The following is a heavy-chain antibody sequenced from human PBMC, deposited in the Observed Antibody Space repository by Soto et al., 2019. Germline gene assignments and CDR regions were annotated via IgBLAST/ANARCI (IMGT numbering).Heavy chain of an antibody. CDR2: INPSGGST. D-gene: IGHD2-2*01. J-gene: IGHJ3*02. V-gene: IGHV1-46*01. Sequence: ASVKVSCKASGYTFTSYYMHWVRQAPGQGLEWMGIINPSGGSTIYAQKFQGRVTMTEDTSTDTAYMELSSLRSEDTAVYYCATKYQLLFGYAFDIWGQGTMVTVSS. CDR1: GYTFTSYY. CDR3: ATKYQLLFGYAFDI.